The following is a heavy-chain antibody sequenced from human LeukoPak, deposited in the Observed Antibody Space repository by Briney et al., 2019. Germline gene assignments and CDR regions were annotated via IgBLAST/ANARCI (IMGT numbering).Heavy chain of an antibody. CDR2: IYFGGGT. Sequence: SETLSVTCSVSGGSIRSYYWSWIRQPPGKGLEWMGLIYFGGGTNYNHSLKSRVTISVDTSKNQFSLKLSSVPAADTAVYCCARSLEGYCSGDNCYYYYYYMDAWGKGTPGTVSS. D-gene: IGHD2-15*01. CDR3: ARSLEGYCSGDNCYYYYYYMDA. CDR1: GGSIRSYY. V-gene: IGHV4-59*01. J-gene: IGHJ6*03.